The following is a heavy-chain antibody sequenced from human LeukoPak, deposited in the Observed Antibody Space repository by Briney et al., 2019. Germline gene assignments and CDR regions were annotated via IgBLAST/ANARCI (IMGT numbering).Heavy chain of an antibody. J-gene: IGHJ4*02. CDR1: GFTFSSYS. CDR2: ISSSSSYI. CDR3: ARAVAGTGGTDY. Sequence: GGSLRLSSAASGFTFSSYSMNWVRQAPGKGLEWVSSISSSSSYIYYADSVKGRFTISRDNAKNSLYLQMNSLRAEDTAVYYCARAVAGTGGTDYWGQGTLVTVSS. V-gene: IGHV3-21*01. D-gene: IGHD6-19*01.